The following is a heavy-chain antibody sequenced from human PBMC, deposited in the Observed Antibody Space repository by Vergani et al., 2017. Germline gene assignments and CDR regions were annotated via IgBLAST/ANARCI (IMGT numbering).Heavy chain of an antibody. D-gene: IGHD3-10*01. CDR1: GFTFSSYA. J-gene: IGHJ4*02. V-gene: IGHV3-30*01. CDR2: ISYDGSNK. CDR3: ARVDVITMVRGGYFDY. Sequence: QVQLVESGGGVVQPGRSLRLSCAASGFTFSSYAMHWVRQAPGKGLEWVAVISYDGSNKYYADSVKGRFTISRDNSKNTLNLQMNSLRAEDTAVYYCARVDVITMVRGGYFDYWGQGTLVTVSS.